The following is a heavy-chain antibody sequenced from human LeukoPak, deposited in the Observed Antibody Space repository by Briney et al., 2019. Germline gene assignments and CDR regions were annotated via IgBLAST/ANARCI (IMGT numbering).Heavy chain of an antibody. CDR1: GFTFSDYY. CDR3: ARESYTYYYDSSGYPDY. D-gene: IGHD3-22*01. CDR2: ISSSGSTI. J-gene: IGHJ4*02. Sequence: GGSLRLSCAASGFTFSDYYMSWIRQGPGKGLEWVSYISSSGSTIYYADSVKGRFTISRDNAKNSLYLQMNSLRAEDTAVYYCARESYTYYYDSSGYPDYWGQGTLVTVSS. V-gene: IGHV3-11*01.